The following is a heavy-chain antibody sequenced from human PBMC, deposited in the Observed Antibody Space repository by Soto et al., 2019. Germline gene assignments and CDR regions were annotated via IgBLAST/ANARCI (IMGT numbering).Heavy chain of an antibody. CDR2: MYHSGST. CDR3: ASSSGWYRLDF. Sequence: QVQLQESGPGLVKPSGTLSLTCAVSGASISSDNWWNWVRQPPGKGLEWIGEMYHSGSTNYNPSLKSRITMSVDKSKNHFSLNLSSVTAADTAVYYCASSSGWYRLDFWGQGTLVTVSS. J-gene: IGHJ4*02. V-gene: IGHV4-4*02. CDR1: GASISSDNW. D-gene: IGHD6-19*01.